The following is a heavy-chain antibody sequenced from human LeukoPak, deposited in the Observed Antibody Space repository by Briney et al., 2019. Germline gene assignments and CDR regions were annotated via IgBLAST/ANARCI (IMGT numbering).Heavy chain of an antibody. D-gene: IGHD6-13*01. V-gene: IGHV1-18*01. CDR3: ARDRPGIAAAGTLDYYYYYGMDV. CDR2: ISAYNGNT. J-gene: IGHJ6*02. Sequence: ASVKVSCKASGYTFTSYGISWVRQAPGQGLEWMGWISAYNGNTNYAQKLQGRVTMTTDTSTSTAYMELGSLRSDDTAVYYCARDRPGIAAAGTLDYYYYYGMDVWGQGTTVTVSS. CDR1: GYTFTSYG.